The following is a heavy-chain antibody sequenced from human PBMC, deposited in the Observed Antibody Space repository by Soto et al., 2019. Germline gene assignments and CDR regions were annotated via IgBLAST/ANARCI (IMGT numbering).Heavy chain of an antibody. CDR3: ARHGHWAPFDD. CDR1: GFTFSSYG. V-gene: IGHV3-30*03. CDR2: ISYDGSNK. J-gene: IGHJ4*02. Sequence: VGSLRLSCTASGFTFSSYGMHWVRQSPGKGLEWVAVISYDGSNKYYADSVKGRFTISRDNSKNTLYLQMNSLRAEDTAVYYCARHGHWAPFDDWGQGTLVTVSS. D-gene: IGHD3-16*01.